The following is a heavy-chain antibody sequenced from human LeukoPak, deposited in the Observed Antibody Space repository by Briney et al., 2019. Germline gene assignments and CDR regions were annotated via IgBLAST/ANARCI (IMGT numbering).Heavy chain of an antibody. CDR3: ARGLVYCSGGSCSNWLDP. J-gene: IGHJ5*02. D-gene: IGHD2-15*01. CDR2: MNPNSGNT. V-gene: IGHV1-8*01. Sequence: GASVKVSCKASGYTFTSYDINWVRQATGQGLEWMGWMNPNSGNTGYAQKFQGRVTMTRNTSISTAYMELSSLRSEDTAVYYCARGLVYCSGGSCSNWLDPWGQGTLDTVSS. CDR1: GYTFTSYD.